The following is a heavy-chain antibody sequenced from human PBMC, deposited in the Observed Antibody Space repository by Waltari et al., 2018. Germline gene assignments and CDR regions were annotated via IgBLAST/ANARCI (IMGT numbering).Heavy chain of an antibody. CDR1: GFPFSNYA. Sequence: EVQLLESGGGLEQPGGSLRLSCAASGFPFSNYAMSWVRQAPGKGLEWVSAISGRGGSAYYADSVKGRFTISRDNSESTLYLQMNSLRAEDTAVYYCAKASVYDFWSAYFYDYWGQGTLVTVSS. V-gene: IGHV3-23*01. D-gene: IGHD3-3*01. CDR2: ISGRGGSA. CDR3: AKASVYDFWSAYFYDY. J-gene: IGHJ4*02.